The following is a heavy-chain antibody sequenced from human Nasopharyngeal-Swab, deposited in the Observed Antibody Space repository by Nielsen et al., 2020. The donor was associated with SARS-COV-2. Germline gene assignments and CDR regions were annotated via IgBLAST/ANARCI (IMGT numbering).Heavy chain of an antibody. D-gene: IGHD3-3*01. CDR2: VVPDDGEH. V-gene: IGHV1-24*01. Sequence: ASLQISCKVSGYTLTVLPIHWVRHAPAKGLEWMGTVVPDDGEHIYAQNFQGRVTMTEDTSTYTAYLELSSLRSEDTAVYYCASEGSGVFGVVIYAFDLWGPGTLVTVSS. J-gene: IGHJ3*01. CDR1: GYTLTVLP. CDR3: ASEGSGVFGVVIYAFDL.